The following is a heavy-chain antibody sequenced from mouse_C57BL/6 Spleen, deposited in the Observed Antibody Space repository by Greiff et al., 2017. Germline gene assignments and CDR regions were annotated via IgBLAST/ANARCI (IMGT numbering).Heavy chain of an antibody. V-gene: IGHV7-3*01. Sequence: EVKLMESGGGLVQPGGSLSLSCAASRFTFTDYYMSWVRQPPGKALEWLGFIRNKANGYTTEYSASVKGRFTISRDNSQSILYLQMNALRAEDSATYYCARYGGLGPIYAMDYWGQGTSVTVSS. CDR2: IRNKANGYTT. J-gene: IGHJ4*01. CDR1: RFTFTDYY. CDR3: ARYGGLGPIYAMDY. D-gene: IGHD4-1*01.